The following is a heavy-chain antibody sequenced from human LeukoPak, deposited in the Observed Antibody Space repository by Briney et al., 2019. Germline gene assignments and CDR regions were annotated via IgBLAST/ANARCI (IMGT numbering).Heavy chain of an antibody. D-gene: IGHD6-13*01. CDR3: ARGGRIAAAGTGYFDY. CDR1: GGSFSGFF. V-gene: IGHV4-34*01. CDR2: INHSGST. J-gene: IGHJ4*02. Sequence: SETLSLTCAVYGGSFSGFFWSWIRQPPGKGLEWIGEINHSGSTNYNPSLKSRVTISVDTSKNQFSLKLSSVTAADTAVYYCARGGRIAAAGTGYFDYWGQGTLVTVSS.